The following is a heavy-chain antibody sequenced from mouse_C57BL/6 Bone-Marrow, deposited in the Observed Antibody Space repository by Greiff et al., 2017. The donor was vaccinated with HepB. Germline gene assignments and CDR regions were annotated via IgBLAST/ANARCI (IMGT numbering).Heavy chain of an antibody. J-gene: IGHJ3*01. CDR3: ARGEGVVAPGDY. D-gene: IGHD1-1*01. CDR2: IDPSDSYT. CDR1: GYTFTSYW. V-gene: IGHV1-69*01. Sequence: QVQLQQPGAELVMPGASVKLSCKASGYTFTSYWMHWVKQRPGQGLEWIGEIDPSDSYTNYNQKFKGKSTLTVDKSSSTAYMHLSSLTSEDSAVYYCARGEGVVAPGDYWGQGTLVTVSA.